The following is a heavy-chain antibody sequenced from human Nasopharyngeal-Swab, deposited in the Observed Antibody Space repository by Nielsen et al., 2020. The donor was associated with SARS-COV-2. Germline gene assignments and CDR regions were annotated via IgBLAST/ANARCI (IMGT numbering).Heavy chain of an antibody. Sequence: GGSLRLSSAASGFTFSSFGMHWVRQAPGKGLEWVAFIAHDASNEYYGNSVKGRFSISRDSSKNTLYLQMDSLRGEDTAVYYCARDAPAHYGAFYWGRGTLVTVSS. CDR1: GFTFSSFG. V-gene: IGHV3-30*03. J-gene: IGHJ4*02. CDR2: IAHDASNE. D-gene: IGHD4-17*01. CDR3: ARDAPAHYGAFY.